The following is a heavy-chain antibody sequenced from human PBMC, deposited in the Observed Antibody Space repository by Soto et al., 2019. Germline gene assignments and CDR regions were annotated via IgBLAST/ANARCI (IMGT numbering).Heavy chain of an antibody. V-gene: IGHV3-21*01. Sequence: GSLRLSCAASRXTFSNYNMNWVRQAPGKGLEWVSSISSSSSYIYSADSVKGRFTISRDNAKNSLYLQMNSLRAEDTAVYYCARGRDGITMVRGDDWGQGTLGTVSS. D-gene: IGHD3-10*01. CDR3: ARGRDGITMVRGDD. CDR1: RXTFSNYN. CDR2: ISSSSSYI. J-gene: IGHJ4*02.